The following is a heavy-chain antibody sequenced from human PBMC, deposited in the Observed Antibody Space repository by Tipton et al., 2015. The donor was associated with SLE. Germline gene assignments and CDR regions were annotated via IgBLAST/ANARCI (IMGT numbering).Heavy chain of an antibody. CDR1: GGSISSGSYY. V-gene: IGHV4-61*02. CDR3: ARLFGVVPGYYYMDV. CDR2: IYTSGST. D-gene: IGHD3-3*01. J-gene: IGHJ6*03. Sequence: TLSLTCTVSGGSISSGSYYWSWIQQPAGKGLEWIGRIYTSGSTNYNPSLKSRVTISVDTSKNQFSLKLSSVTAADTAVYYCARLFGVVPGYYYMDVWGKGTTVTVSS.